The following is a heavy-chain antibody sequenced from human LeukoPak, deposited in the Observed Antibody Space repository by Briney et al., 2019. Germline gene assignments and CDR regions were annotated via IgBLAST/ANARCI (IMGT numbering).Heavy chain of an antibody. V-gene: IGHV1-24*01. CDR3: ATAPTATYWNSSPNYFDY. CDR1: GYTLTELS. D-gene: IGHD1-7*01. CDR2: FDPEDGET. Sequence: ASVKVSCKVSGYTLTELSMHWVRQAPGKGLEWMGGFDPEDGETIYAQKFQGRVTMTEDTSTDTAYMELSSLRSEDTAVYYCATAPTATYWNSSPNYFDYWGQGTLVTVSS. J-gene: IGHJ4*02.